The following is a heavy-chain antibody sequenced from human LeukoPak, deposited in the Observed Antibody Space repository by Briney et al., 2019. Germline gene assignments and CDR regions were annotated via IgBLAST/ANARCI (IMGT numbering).Heavy chain of an antibody. CDR2: IWYDGSNK. V-gene: IGHV3-33*01. CDR1: GFTFSSYG. CDR3: AREYYDSSDYPRQHYFDY. J-gene: IGHJ4*02. D-gene: IGHD3-22*01. Sequence: GGSLILSCAASGFTFSSYGMHWVRQAPGKGLEWVAVIWYDGSNKYYADSVKGRFTISRDNSKNTLYLQMNSLRAEDTAVYYCAREYYDSSDYPRQHYFDYWGQGTLVTVSS.